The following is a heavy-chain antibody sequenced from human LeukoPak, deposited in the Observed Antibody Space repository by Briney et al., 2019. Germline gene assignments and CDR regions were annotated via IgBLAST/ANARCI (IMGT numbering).Heavy chain of an antibody. CDR1: GFTFSDYA. CDR2: ISGSGAYS. Sequence: GGSLRLSCAVSGFTFSDYAMSWVRQAPGKGLEWVSGISGSGAYSYYADSVKGRFTISRDNAKNTLYLQMNSLRAEDTAVYYCARDGYNYYYYYMDVWGKGTTVTVSS. V-gene: IGHV3-23*01. J-gene: IGHJ6*03. CDR3: ARDGYNYYYYYMDV. D-gene: IGHD5-24*01.